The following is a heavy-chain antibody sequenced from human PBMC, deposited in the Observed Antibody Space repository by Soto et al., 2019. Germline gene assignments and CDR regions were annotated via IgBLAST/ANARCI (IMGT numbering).Heavy chain of an antibody. CDR2: ISGSGGST. Sequence: GGSLRLSCAACGFTFSSYSMGWVRQAPWKGLEWVSAISGSGGSTYYADSVKGRFTISRDNSKNTLYLQMNSLRAEDTAVYYCANGLGVVDHEYYYYYDMDVSGQRTTLPDSS. D-gene: IGHD2-15*01. CDR1: GFTFSSYS. V-gene: IGHV3-23*01. CDR3: ANGLGVVDHEYYYYYDMDV. J-gene: IGHJ6*02.